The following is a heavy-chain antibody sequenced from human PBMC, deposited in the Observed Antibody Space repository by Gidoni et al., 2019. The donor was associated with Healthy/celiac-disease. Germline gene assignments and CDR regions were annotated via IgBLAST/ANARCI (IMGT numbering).Heavy chain of an antibody. CDR2: IIPIFGTA. Sequence: QVQLVQSGAEVKKPGSSVKLSCKASGGTFSSYAISWVRQAPGQGLEWMGGIIPIFGTANYAQKFQGRVTITADESTSTAYMELSSLRSEDTAVYYCARDASIVVVPAAIGANWFDPWGQGTLVTVSS. V-gene: IGHV1-69*01. J-gene: IGHJ5*02. D-gene: IGHD2-2*02. CDR3: ARDASIVVVPAAIGANWFDP. CDR1: GGTFSSYA.